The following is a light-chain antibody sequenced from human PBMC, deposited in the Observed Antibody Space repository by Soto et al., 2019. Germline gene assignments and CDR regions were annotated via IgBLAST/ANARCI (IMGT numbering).Light chain of an antibody. J-gene: IGKJ5*01. V-gene: IGKV3-11*01. CDR2: DGS. Sequence: EIVMTQSPATLSVSPGERATLSCRASQSFSSNLAWYQQKPGQAPRLLIDDGSNRATGIPARFSGSGSGTDFTLTITSLEPEDFAVYFCHQRYNWPRVTFGQGTRLEIK. CDR3: HQRYNWPRVT. CDR1: QSFSSN.